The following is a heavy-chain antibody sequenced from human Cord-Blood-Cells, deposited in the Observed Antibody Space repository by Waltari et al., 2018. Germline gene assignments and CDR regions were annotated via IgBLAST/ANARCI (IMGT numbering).Heavy chain of an antibody. CDR2: INPNSGGT. Sequence: QVQLVQSGAEVKKPGASVQDSCQASGYPLPGYSMPCVRQAHGKWLEWMGWINPNSGGTNYAQKFQGRVTMTRDTSISTAYMELSRLRSDDTAVYYCARVLLWGGSSLSRDWFDPWGQGTLVTVSS. J-gene: IGHJ5*02. CDR3: ARVLLWGGSSLSRDWFDP. D-gene: IGHD6-13*01. V-gene: IGHV1-2*02. CDR1: GYPLPGYS.